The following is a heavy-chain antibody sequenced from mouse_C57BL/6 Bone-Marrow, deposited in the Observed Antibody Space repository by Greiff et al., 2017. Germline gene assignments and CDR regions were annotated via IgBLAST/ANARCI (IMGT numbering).Heavy chain of an antibody. CDR1: GYTFTSYW. J-gene: IGHJ1*03. CDR2: IYPGNSDT. Sequence: EVQLVESGTVLARPGASVKMSCKTSGYTFTSYWMHWVKQRPGQGLEWIGAIYPGNSDTSYNQKFKGKAKLTAVTSASTAYMELSSLTNEDSAVYYCTRPIYDGYPWYFDVWGTGTTVTVAS. CDR3: TRPIYDGYPWYFDV. V-gene: IGHV1-5*01. D-gene: IGHD2-3*01.